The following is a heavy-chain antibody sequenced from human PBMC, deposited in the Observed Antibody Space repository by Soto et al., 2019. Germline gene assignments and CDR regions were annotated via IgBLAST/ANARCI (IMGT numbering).Heavy chain of an antibody. CDR1: GGSVSNSNYY. Sequence: PETLSLTCTVSGGSVSNSNYYWGWIRQSPGKGLEWIGSVYYRGRSYSKSSVKSRVTISVDTSKNQFSLNLNSVTASDTAVYFCVSQRTSVLTQAYFDYWGPGALVTVSS. CDR2: VYYRGRS. V-gene: IGHV4-39*01. J-gene: IGHJ4*02. D-gene: IGHD2-8*01. CDR3: VSQRTSVLTQAYFDY.